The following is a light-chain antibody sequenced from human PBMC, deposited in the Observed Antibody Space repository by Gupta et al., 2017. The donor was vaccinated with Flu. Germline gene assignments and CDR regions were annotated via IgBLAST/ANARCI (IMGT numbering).Light chain of an antibody. CDR2: GAS. CDR1: QSVSNN. J-gene: IGKJ4*01. V-gene: IGKV3-15*01. Sequence: EIVMTQSPATLSVSPGERATLSCRASQSVSNNLAWYQQKPGQAPRLLIYGASTRATGIPARFSGSGSGTEFTLGISSLQTEDFAVYYCQQYNNYPLTFGGGTKVEIK. CDR3: QQYNNYPLT.